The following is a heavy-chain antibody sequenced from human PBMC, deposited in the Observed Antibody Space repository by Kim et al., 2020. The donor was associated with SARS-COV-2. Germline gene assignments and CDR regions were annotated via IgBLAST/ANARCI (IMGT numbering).Heavy chain of an antibody. CDR1: GFMFSRYS. CDR2: ISSSSNYI. CDR3: ARDDRVGAFDY. J-gene: IGHJ4*02. V-gene: IGHV3-21*01. D-gene: IGHD1-26*01. Sequence: GGSLRLSCAVSGFMFSRYSLHWVRQSPGKGLEWVSSISSSSNYIHYADSVKGRFTISRDNAKNSLFLQMNSLRAEDTAVYYCARDDRVGAFDYWGQGAPV.